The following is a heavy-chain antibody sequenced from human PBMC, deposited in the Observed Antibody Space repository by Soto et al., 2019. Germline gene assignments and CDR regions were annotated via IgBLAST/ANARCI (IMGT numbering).Heavy chain of an antibody. CDR3: AGNMDTAMATYYYGLDV. CDR1: GFTFSNYA. J-gene: IGHJ6*02. CDR2: VSYDGSHI. V-gene: IGHV3-30-3*01. D-gene: IGHD5-18*01. Sequence: QMQRVESGGGVVQPGRSLRLSCAASGFTFSNYAMHWVRQAPGKGLEWVAAVSYDGSHIYYADSAKGRFTISRDNSKNTLHLQMTSLRPEDTAVYYCAGNMDTAMATYYYGLDVWAQGTTVTVSS.